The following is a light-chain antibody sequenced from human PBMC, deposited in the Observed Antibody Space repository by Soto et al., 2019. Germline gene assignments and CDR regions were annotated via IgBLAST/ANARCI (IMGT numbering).Light chain of an antibody. V-gene: IGKV1-39*01. CDR3: QQSFIAPWT. J-gene: IGKJ1*01. CDR1: QSISSY. CDR2: AAS. Sequence: DIRMTQSAASLSASLGARVTITCRASQSISSYLNWYQQNKGKVPKPLIYAASTLQSGVPSRFSGSGCGTDFNLTLSSLQAEDSATYYCQQSFIAPWTFGQGTKVDIK.